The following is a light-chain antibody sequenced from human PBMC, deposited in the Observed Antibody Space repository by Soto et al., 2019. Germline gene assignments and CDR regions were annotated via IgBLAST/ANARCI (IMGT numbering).Light chain of an antibody. J-gene: IGKJ3*01. CDR1: QNVRNTY. CDR2: AAS. V-gene: IGKV3-20*01. Sequence: DIVMTQSPGTLSLSPGERATLSCRASQNVRNTYLAWYQQKAGQAPRLLIYAASIRATGIPDRFSGSGSGTDFTLTITGLEPEDFAVYYCQQYGSSPDLITFGPGTKVDIK. CDR3: QQYGSSPDLIT.